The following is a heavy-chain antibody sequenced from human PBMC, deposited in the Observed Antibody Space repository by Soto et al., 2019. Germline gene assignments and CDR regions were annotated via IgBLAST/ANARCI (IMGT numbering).Heavy chain of an antibody. CDR3: ARPYDY. CDR2: IYYSRST. CDR1: GGSISSSSYY. Sequence: SETLSLTCTVSGGSISSSSYYWGWIRQPPGKGLEWIGSIYYSRSTYYNPSLKSRVTISVDTSKNQFYLNLCPVTAADTAVYYCARPYDYWGQGTLVTVSS. V-gene: IGHV4-39*01. J-gene: IGHJ4*02.